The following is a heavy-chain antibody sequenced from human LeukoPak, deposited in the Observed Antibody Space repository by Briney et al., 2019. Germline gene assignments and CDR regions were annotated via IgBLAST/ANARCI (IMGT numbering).Heavy chain of an antibody. CDR2: IYHSGST. J-gene: IGHJ4*02. Sequence: SETLSLTCAVSGGSISSGGYSWSWIRQPPGKGLEWIGYIYHSGSTYYNPSLKSRVTISVDRSKNQFSLKLSSVTAADTAVYYCARAGITMVRGAPSYFDYWGQGTLVTVSS. V-gene: IGHV4-30-2*01. CDR3: ARAGITMVRGAPSYFDY. D-gene: IGHD3-10*01. CDR1: GGSISSGGYS.